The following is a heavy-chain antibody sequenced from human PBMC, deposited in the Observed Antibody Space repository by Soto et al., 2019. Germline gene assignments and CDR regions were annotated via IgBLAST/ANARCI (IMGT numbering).Heavy chain of an antibody. D-gene: IGHD3-10*01. CDR3: ARVIRVLLWVGEPRRYYYYYMDV. Sequence: QVQLVQSGAEVKKPGASVKVSCKASGYTFTSYDINWVRQATGQGLEWMGWINHNSGNTGYAQKFQGRVTMTRNTSISTADMELSSLRSEDTAVYYCARVIRVLLWVGEPRRYYYYYMDVWGKGTTVTVSS. J-gene: IGHJ6*03. V-gene: IGHV1-8*01. CDR1: GYTFTSYD. CDR2: INHNSGNT.